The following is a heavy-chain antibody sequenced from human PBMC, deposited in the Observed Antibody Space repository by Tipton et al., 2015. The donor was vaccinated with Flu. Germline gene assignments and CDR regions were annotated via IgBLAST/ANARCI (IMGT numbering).Heavy chain of an antibody. V-gene: IGHV4-4*07. J-gene: IGHJ6*03. Sequence: TLSLTCTVSGGSISSYYWSWIRQPAGKGLEWIGRIYTSGSTNYNPSLKSRVTISVDTSKNQFSLKLSSVTAADTAVYYCARIAVAGAGWDYYYYMDVWGKGTTVTVSS. CDR3: ARIAVAGAGWDYYYYMDV. CDR2: IYTSGST. CDR1: GGSISSYY. D-gene: IGHD6-19*01.